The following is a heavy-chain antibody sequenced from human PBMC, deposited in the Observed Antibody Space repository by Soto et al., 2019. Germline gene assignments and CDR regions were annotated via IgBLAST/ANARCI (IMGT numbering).Heavy chain of an antibody. CDR1: GFTFSSYW. Sequence: EVQLVESGGGLVQPGGSLRLSCAASGFTFSSYWMHWARQAPGKGLVWVSRINSDGSSTSYADSVKGRFTISRDNAKNKLYLQMNRLRAEDTAVYYCAIRASYYDRSGYFDYWGQGTLVTVSS. CDR3: AIRASYYDRSGYFDY. CDR2: INSDGSST. J-gene: IGHJ4*02. V-gene: IGHV3-74*01. D-gene: IGHD3-22*01.